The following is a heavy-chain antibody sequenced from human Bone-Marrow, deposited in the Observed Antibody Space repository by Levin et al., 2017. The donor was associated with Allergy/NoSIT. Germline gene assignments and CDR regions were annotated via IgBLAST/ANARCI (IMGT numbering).Heavy chain of an antibody. CDR3: VTFVVEHL. V-gene: IGHV3-74*01. CDR1: GFTFSTYW. D-gene: IGHD2-21*01. Sequence: PGESLKISCVASGFTFSTYWMHWVRQAPGKGLVWVSHINGDGSTTSYADSVKGRFTISRDNAKNTVYLQVNSLRAEDTAVYYCVTFVVEHLWGQGTLVTVSS. J-gene: IGHJ1*01. CDR2: INGDGSTT.